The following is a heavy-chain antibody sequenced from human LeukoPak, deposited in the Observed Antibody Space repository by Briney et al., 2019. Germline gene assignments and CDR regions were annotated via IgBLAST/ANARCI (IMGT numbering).Heavy chain of an antibody. CDR1: GGSISSYY. CDR2: IYYSGST. J-gene: IGHJ6*02. Sequence: SETLSLTCTVSGGSISSYYWSWIRQPPGKGLEWIGYIYYSGSTNYNPSLKSRVTISVDTSKNQFSLKLSSVTAADTAVYYCARLDNSYYYGMDVWGQGTTVTVSS. V-gene: IGHV4-59*08. CDR3: ARLDNSYYYGMDV.